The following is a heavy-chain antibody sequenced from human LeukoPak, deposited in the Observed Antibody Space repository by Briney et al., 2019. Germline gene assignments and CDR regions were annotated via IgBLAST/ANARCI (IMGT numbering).Heavy chain of an antibody. Sequence: KPSETLSLTCSVSGGSISGGSISGYHWSWIRQPPGKGLEWIGYIYYSGSTNYNPSLKSRVTISVDTSKNQFSLKLSSVTAADTAVYYCARLPSPGYSYGSFDYWGQGTLVTVSS. D-gene: IGHD5-18*01. V-gene: IGHV4-61*08. J-gene: IGHJ4*02. CDR2: IYYSGST. CDR3: ARLPSPGYSYGSFDY. CDR1: GGSISGGSISGYH.